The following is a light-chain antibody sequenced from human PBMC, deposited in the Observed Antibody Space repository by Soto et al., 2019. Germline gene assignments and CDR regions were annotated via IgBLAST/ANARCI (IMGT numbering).Light chain of an antibody. Sequence: IVLTQSPGTLSLSPLERATLSCSSSQRVNSNYLAWYQQKPGQAPRLLIYGASSRATGISDRFSGSGSGTDFTLTISRLEPEDFAVFYCQQYGRSITFGQGTRLEI. CDR1: QRVNSNY. CDR3: QQYGRSIT. J-gene: IGKJ5*01. V-gene: IGKV3-20*01. CDR2: GAS.